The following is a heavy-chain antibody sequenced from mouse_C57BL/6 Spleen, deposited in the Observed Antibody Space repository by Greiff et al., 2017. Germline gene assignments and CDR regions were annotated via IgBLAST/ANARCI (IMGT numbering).Heavy chain of an antibody. D-gene: IGHD2-13*01. Sequence: DVKLQESGPELVKPGASVKIPCKASGYTFTDYNMDWVKQSHGKSLEWIGDINPNNGGTIYNQKFKGKATLTVDKSSSTAYMELRSLTSEDTAVYYCARIGIGLLYVWGTGTTVTVSS. V-gene: IGHV1-18*01. CDR3: ARIGIGLLYV. CDR2: INPNNGGT. J-gene: IGHJ1*03. CDR1: GYTFTDYN.